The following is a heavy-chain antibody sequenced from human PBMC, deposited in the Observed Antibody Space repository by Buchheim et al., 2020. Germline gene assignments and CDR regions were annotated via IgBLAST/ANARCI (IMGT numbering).Heavy chain of an antibody. CDR3: ARPPRVTTLSSLGY. CDR2: ISSSSTTI. V-gene: IGHV3-11*01. J-gene: IGHJ4*02. Sequence: QVQLVESGGGVVQPGRSLRLSCAASGFTFSDYYMSWIRQAPGKGLEWVSYISSSSTTIYYADSVKGRFTISRDNAKSSLYLQLNSLRAEDTAVYYCARPPRVTTLSSLGYWGQGTL. CDR1: GFTFSDYY. D-gene: IGHD4-17*01.